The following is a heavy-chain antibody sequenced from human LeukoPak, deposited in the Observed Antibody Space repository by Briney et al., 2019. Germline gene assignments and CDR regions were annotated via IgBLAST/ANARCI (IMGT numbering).Heavy chain of an antibody. D-gene: IGHD3-22*01. V-gene: IGHV3-23*01. CDR2: ISGSGGST. Sequence: GGSLRLSCAASGFTFSSYAMSWVRQAPGKGLEWVSAISGSGGSTYYADSVKGRFTISRDNSKNTLYLQMNSLRAEDTAVYYCAKELRITMIGVLGRRFDYWGQGTLVTVSS. J-gene: IGHJ4*02. CDR1: GFTFSSYA. CDR3: AKELRITMIGVLGRRFDY.